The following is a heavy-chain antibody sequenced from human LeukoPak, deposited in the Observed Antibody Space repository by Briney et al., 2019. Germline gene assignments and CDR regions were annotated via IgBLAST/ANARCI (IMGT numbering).Heavy chain of an antibody. J-gene: IGHJ3*02. CDR2: ISTYKGNT. V-gene: IGHV1-18*01. CDR3: ARDVSHGLDI. CDR1: GYTVTKNG. D-gene: IGHD2-8*01. Sequence: GASVKVSCRASGYTVTKNGISWVGQAPGQGLEWMGWISTYKGNTNYAQKLQGRVTLTTDTSTSTAYMELRSLRSDDTAVYYCARDVSHGLDIWGQGTVVTVSS.